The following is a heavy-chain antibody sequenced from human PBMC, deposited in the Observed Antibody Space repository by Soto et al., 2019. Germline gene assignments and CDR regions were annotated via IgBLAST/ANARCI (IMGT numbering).Heavy chain of an antibody. CDR1: GFTFSRYW. CDR2: IVSDGSRT. Sequence: VQLLESGGGLVQPGGSLRLSCAGSGFTFSRYWMHWVRQVPGKGLVWVSNIVSDGSRTTYADSVKGRFTISRDNAKNTLYLKMDSLRVEDTAVYYCARDANAKPFDYWGQGTLVTVSS. V-gene: IGHV3-74*01. CDR3: ARDANAKPFDY. J-gene: IGHJ4*02.